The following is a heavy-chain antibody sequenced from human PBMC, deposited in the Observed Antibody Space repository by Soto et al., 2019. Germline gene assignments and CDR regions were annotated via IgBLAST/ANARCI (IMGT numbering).Heavy chain of an antibody. J-gene: IGHJ6*02. Sequence: EVQLLESGGGLIQPGGSLRLSCAGSGFTFSDYGMNWVRQAPGKGLEWVSGLTWGGSAYYAESVRGRFTISRDNSKSILYVQMNSLRVEDTAVSYCAKERTSSTYDGMDVWGQGTPVTVSS. CDR2: LTWGGSA. V-gene: IGHV3-23*01. D-gene: IGHD6-6*01. CDR3: AKERTSSTYDGMDV. CDR1: GFTFSDYG.